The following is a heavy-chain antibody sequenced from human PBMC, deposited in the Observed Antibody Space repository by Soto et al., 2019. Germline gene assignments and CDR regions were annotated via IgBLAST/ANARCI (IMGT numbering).Heavy chain of an antibody. Sequence: GXSVKVSCKASGYTFTGYYMHWVRQAPGQGLEWMGWINPNSGGTNYAQKFQGWVTMTRDTSISTAYMELSRLRSDDTAVYYCARERGYSYGRGAFDIWGQGTMVTVSS. CDR1: GYTFTGYY. CDR2: INPNSGGT. V-gene: IGHV1-2*04. CDR3: ARERGYSYGRGAFDI. D-gene: IGHD5-18*01. J-gene: IGHJ3*02.